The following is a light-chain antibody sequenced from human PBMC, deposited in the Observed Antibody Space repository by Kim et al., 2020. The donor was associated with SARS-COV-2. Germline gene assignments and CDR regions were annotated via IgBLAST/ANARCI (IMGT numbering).Light chain of an antibody. V-gene: IGKV1-5*03. CDR3: QQYNTYST. J-gene: IGKJ2*01. CDR2: KAS. CDR1: QSISSW. Sequence: LSASVVDKITITCRASQSISSWLAWYQQKPGEAPKRLIYKASTLESGVPSRFSGSGSGTEFTLTISCLQADDFATYYCQQYNTYSTFGQGTKLEI.